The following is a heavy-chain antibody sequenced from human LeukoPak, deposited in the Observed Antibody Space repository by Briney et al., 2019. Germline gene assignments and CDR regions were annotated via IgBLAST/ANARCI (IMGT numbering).Heavy chain of an antibody. CDR1: GYTFTSYG. CDR2: ISAYNGNT. CDR3: ARDHGSSGYDYYYYMDV. V-gene: IGHV1-18*01. J-gene: IGHJ6*03. D-gene: IGHD3-22*01. Sequence: ASVKVSCKASGYTFTSYGISWVRQAPGQGLEWMGWISAYNGNTNYAQKPQGRVTMTTDTSTSTAYMELRSLRSDDTAVYYCARDHGSSGYDYYYYMDVWGKGTTVTVSS.